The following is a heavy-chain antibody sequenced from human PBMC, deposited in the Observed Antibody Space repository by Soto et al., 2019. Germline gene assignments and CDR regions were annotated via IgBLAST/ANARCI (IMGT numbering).Heavy chain of an antibody. CDR3: ASIAAAGTHYYYYYMDV. D-gene: IGHD6-13*01. CDR1: GGSISSYY. V-gene: IGHV4-59*01. Sequence: SXTLSLTCTVSGGSISSYYWSWIRQPPVKGLEWIGYIYYSGSTNYNPSLKSRVTISVDTSKNQFSLKLSSVTAADTAVYYCASIAAAGTHYYYYYMDVWGKGTTVTVSS. J-gene: IGHJ6*03. CDR2: IYYSGST.